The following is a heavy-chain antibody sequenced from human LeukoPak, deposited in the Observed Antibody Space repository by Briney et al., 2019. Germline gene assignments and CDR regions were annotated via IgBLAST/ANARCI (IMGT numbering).Heavy chain of an antibody. CDR1: GFTFSSYA. D-gene: IGHD2-15*01. CDR3: AKDHLGYCSGGSCPNDY. J-gene: IGHJ4*02. Sequence: GGSLRLSCAASGFTFSSYAMSWVRQAPGKGLEWVSAISGSGGSTYYADSVKGRFTISRDNSKNTLYLQMNSLRVEDTAVYYCAKDHLGYCSGGSCPNDYWGQGTLVTVSS. V-gene: IGHV3-23*01. CDR2: ISGSGGST.